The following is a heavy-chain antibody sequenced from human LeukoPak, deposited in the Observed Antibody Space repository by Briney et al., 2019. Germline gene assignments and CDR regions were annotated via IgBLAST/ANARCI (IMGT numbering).Heavy chain of an antibody. CDR1: GGSISGYY. CDR2: IYYSGST. CDR3: ARVSTVTAIPVYFDY. Sequence: PSETLSLTCTVSGGSISGYYWSWIRQSPEKGLEWIGYIYYSGSTNYNPSLKGRVTISVDTSKNQFSLKLSSVTAADTAVYYCARVSTVTAIPVYFDYWGQGTLVTVSS. V-gene: IGHV4-59*01. J-gene: IGHJ4*02. D-gene: IGHD2-21*02.